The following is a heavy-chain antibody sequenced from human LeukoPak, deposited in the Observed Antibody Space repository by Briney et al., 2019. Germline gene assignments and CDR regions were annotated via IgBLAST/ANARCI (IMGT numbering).Heavy chain of an antibody. V-gene: IGHV3-23*01. CDR3: ANYGRHFVS. D-gene: IGHD4-17*01. CDR1: GFTFNNYA. CDR2: VSSSGDKT. Sequence: GGSLRLSCAASGFTFNNYAMSWVRQAPGKGLEWVSLVSSSGDKTYYPESVKGRFTISRDNSKNTLYLQMNSLRAEDTAVYYCANYGRHFVSWGQGTLVTVSP. J-gene: IGHJ4*02.